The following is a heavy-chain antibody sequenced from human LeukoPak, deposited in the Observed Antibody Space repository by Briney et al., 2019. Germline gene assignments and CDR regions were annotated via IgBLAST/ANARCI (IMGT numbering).Heavy chain of an antibody. J-gene: IGHJ4*02. CDR2: IYYSGST. V-gene: IGHV4-59*01. Sequence: SETLSLTCTVSGGSISSYYWSWIRQPPGKGLEWIGYIYYSGSTNYNPSLKSRVTISVDTSKNQFSLKLSSVTAADTAVYYCARGLPTGDFDYWGQGTLVTVSS. CDR1: GGSISSYY. CDR3: ARGLPTGDFDY. D-gene: IGHD1-1*01.